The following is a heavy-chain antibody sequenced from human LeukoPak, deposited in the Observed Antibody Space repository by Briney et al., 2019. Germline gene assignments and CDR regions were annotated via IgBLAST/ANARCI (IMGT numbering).Heavy chain of an antibody. CDR2: IYYSGST. CDR3: ARYDSSNDAFDI. CDR1: GGSISSYY. D-gene: IGHD3-22*01. Sequence: SETLSLTCTVSGGSISSYYWSWIRQPPGKGLEWIGYIYYSGSTNYNPSLKSRVTISVDTSKNQFSLKLSSLTAADTAVYYCARYDSSNDAFDIWGQGTMVTVSS. V-gene: IGHV4-59*01. J-gene: IGHJ3*02.